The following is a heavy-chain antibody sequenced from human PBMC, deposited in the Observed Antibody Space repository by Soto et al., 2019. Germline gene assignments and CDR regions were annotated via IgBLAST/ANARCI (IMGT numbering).Heavy chain of an antibody. CDR2: VYYSGTT. CDR3: ARTTAVPNTLRSRYFFDY. D-gene: IGHD4-17*01. CDR1: DDCRSRKTQY. J-gene: IGHJ4*02. V-gene: IGHV4-61*05. Sequence: TMSHTRRVADDCRSRKTQYWCWKRQPPGKRLEWIGYVYYSGTTNYNPSLKSRVPLSVDLSKNQFSLRLSSVTTADTALYYCARTTAVPNTLRSRYFFDYWGQRTSVSVSS.